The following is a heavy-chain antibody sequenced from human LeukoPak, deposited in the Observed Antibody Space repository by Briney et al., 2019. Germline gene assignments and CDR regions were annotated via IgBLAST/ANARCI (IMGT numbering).Heavy chain of an antibody. CDR1: GGSISSYY. CDR2: IYTSGIT. V-gene: IGHV4-4*07. J-gene: IGHJ3*02. Sequence: SETLSLTCTVSGGSISSYYWSWIRQPAGKGLEWIGRIYTSGITNYNPSLKSRVTMSIDTSKNQFSLKLSSVTAADTAVYYCARDQFRSISGNRWRYDAFDIWGQGTMVTVSS. CDR3: ARDQFRSISGNRWRYDAFDI. D-gene: IGHD1-20*01.